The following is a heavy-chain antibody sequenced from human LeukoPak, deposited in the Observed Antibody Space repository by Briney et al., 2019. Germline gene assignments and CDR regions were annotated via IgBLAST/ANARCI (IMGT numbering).Heavy chain of an antibody. V-gene: IGHV4-30-2*01. CDR3: ARGGDGDNDFDY. J-gene: IGHJ4*02. D-gene: IGHD4-17*01. Sequence: SETLSLTCAVSGGSISSGGYSWSWIRQPPGKGLEWIGYIYHSGSTYYNPSLKSRVTISVDRSKSQFSLKLSSVTAADTAVYYCARGGDGDNDFDYWGQGTLVTVSS. CDR1: GGSISSGGYS. CDR2: IYHSGST.